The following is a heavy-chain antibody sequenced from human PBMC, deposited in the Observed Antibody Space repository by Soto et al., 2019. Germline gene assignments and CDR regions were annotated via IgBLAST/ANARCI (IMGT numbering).Heavy chain of an antibody. D-gene: IGHD4-17*01. Sequence: GESLKISCKASDTTHWIGWVRQKLGKGLEWMGIIYPGDSDTKYSPSFQGQVTISVDKSISTAYLHWSSLKASDSAIYYCARHPQHDFGDYVWTVRGYGLDVWGRGTTVTVSS. CDR2: IYPGDSDT. CDR1: DTTHW. CDR3: ARHPQHDFGDYVWTVRGYGLDV. V-gene: IGHV5-51*01. J-gene: IGHJ6*02.